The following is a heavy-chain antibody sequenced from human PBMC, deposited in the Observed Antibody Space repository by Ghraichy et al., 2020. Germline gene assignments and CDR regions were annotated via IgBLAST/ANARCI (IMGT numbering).Heavy chain of an antibody. CDR2: IKEDGSEK. V-gene: IGHV3-7*01. J-gene: IGHJ4*02. CDR3: ARGFPDY. D-gene: IGHD3-3*01. CDR1: GFTFSWHW. Sequence: GGSLRLSCAASGFTFSWHWMSWVRQAPGKGLEWVANIKEDGSEKYFADSVKGRFTISRDNTKNSLYLQMNSLRAEDTAVYYCARGFPDYWGQGTLVTVSS.